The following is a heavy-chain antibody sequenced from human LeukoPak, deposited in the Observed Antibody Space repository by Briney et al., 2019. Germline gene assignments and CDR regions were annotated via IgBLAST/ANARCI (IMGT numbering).Heavy chain of an antibody. V-gene: IGHV4-4*07. CDR1: GGSISSYY. CDR2: IYTSGST. CDR3: ARDLPSSSWFEDAFDI. J-gene: IGHJ3*02. D-gene: IGHD6-13*01. Sequence: SETLSLTCTVSGGSISSYYWSWIRQPAGKGLEWIGRIYTSGSTNYNPSLKSRVTMSVDTSKNQFSLKLSSVTAADTAVYYCARDLPSSSWFEDAFDIWGQGTMVTVSS.